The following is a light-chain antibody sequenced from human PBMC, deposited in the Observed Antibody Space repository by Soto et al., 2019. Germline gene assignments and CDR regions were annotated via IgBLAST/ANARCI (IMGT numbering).Light chain of an antibody. V-gene: IGKV1-5*01. J-gene: IGKJ1*01. CDR3: QQYNSYSAT. Sequence: DIQMTPSPSTLSASVGDRVTLTCRASQSISSWLAWYQQKPGKAPKLLIYDASSLESGVPSRFSGSGSGTEFTLTISSLQPDDFATYYCQQYNSYSATFGQGTKVDIK. CDR2: DAS. CDR1: QSISSW.